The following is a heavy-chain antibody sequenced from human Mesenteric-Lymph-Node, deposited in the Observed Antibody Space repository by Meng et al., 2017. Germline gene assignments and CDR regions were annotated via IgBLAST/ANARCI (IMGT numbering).Heavy chain of an antibody. V-gene: IGHV3-30*04. Sequence: GGSLRLSCAASGFTFSSYAMHWVRQAPGKGLEWVAVISYDGSNKYYADSVKGRFTISRDNSKNTLYLQMNSLRAEDTAVYYCARDPTAYSGSYAGDDYWGQGTLVTVSS. CDR1: GFTFSSYA. J-gene: IGHJ4*02. CDR2: ISYDGSNK. D-gene: IGHD1-26*01. CDR3: ARDPTAYSGSYAGDDY.